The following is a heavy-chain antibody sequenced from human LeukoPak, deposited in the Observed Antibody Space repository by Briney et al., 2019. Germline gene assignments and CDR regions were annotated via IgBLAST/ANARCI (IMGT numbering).Heavy chain of an antibody. CDR2: ISPNSGVT. J-gene: IGHJ4*02. V-gene: IGHV1-2*02. CDR3: ARDGGLDY. CDR1: GYTFTDYY. Sequence: GASVKVSCKASGYTFTDYYMHWLRQAPGQGLEWMGWISPNSGVTNFAQKFQGRVTMTRDTSINTAYMELSRLTSDDTAVYYCARDGGLDYWGQGTLVAVSS.